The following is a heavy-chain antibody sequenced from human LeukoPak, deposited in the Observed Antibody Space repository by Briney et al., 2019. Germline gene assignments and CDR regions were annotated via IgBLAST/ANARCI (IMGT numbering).Heavy chain of an antibody. Sequence: GGSLRLSCAASGFTVSSNYMSWVRQAPGKGLEWVSVIYSGGSTYYADSVKGRFTISRDNSKNTLYLQMNSLRAEDTAVYYCARVGGHGNPARPHPSDYWGQGTLVTVSS. CDR2: IYSGGST. J-gene: IGHJ4*02. D-gene: IGHD1-26*01. V-gene: IGHV3-66*01. CDR3: ARVGGHGNPARPHPSDY. CDR1: GFTVSSNY.